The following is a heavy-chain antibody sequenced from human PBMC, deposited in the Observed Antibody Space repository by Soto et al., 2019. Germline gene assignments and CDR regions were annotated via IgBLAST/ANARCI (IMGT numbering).Heavy chain of an antibody. CDR3: AKDKESEEVVVVTPDY. CDR1: GFTFSSYA. J-gene: IGHJ4*02. Sequence: EVQLLESGGGLVQPGGSLRLSCAASGFTFSSYAMSWVRQAPGKGLEWVSAISGSGGSTYYADSVKGRFTISRDNSKNTLYLQMNSLRAEDTTVYYCAKDKESEEVVVVTPDYWGQGTLVTVSS. D-gene: IGHD2-21*02. V-gene: IGHV3-23*01. CDR2: ISGSGGST.